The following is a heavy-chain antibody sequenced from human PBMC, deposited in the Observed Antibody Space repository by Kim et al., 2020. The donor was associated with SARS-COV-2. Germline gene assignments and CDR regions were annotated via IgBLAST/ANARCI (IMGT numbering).Heavy chain of an antibody. CDR1: RDSVSSSSAA. J-gene: IGHJ4*02. Sequence: SQTLSLTCAISRDSVSSSSAAWNWVRQSPSRCLEWLGRTFYRSKWYKEYALSVKSRITINPDTSKNQFSLQLNSVSPEDTAVYYCAREDYGGDSRGFDYWGQGTLVTVSS. D-gene: IGHD2-21*02. V-gene: IGHV6-1*01. CDR2: TFYRSKWYK. CDR3: AREDYGGDSRGFDY.